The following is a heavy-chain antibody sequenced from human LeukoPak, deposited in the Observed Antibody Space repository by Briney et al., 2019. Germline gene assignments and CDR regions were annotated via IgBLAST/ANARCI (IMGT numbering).Heavy chain of an antibody. J-gene: IGHJ4*02. Sequence: GGSLRLSCAASGFTFDDYAMHWVRQAPGKGLEWVSGISWNSGSIGYADSVKGRFTISRDNAKNSLYLQMNSLRAEDTALYYCAKDILVGADSSGLSYSFDYWGQGTLVTVSS. V-gene: IGHV3-9*01. D-gene: IGHD3-22*01. CDR2: ISWNSGSI. CDR3: AKDILVGADSSGLSYSFDY. CDR1: GFTFDDYA.